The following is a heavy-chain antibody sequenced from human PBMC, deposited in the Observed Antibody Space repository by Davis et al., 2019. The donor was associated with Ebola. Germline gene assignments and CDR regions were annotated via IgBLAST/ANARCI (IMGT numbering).Heavy chain of an antibody. CDR2: INYSGST. D-gene: IGHD2-15*01. J-gene: IGHJ4*02. CDR1: GGSFSGYY. Sequence: MPSETLSLTCAVYGGSFSGYYWSWIRQPPGKGLEWIGEINYSGSTNYNPSLKSRVTISIDTSKNQLSLKLSSVTAADTAVYYCAREDASSTSADYWGQGILVTVSS. V-gene: IGHV4-34*01. CDR3: AREDASSTSADY.